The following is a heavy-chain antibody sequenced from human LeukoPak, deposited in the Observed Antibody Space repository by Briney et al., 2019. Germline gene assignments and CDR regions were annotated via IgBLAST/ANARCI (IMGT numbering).Heavy chain of an antibody. V-gene: IGHV6-1*01. J-gene: IGHJ4*02. CDR3: ARGKYTSFDN. CDR2: TYYRSKWSF. CDR1: GDSIFTNNVA. D-gene: IGHD6-6*01. Sequence: SQTLSLTCAISGDSIFTNNVAWNWIRQSPSRGLEWLGRTYYRSKWSFDYAVSVKSRITINADTSKNQFSLQLSSVAPEDTAVYYCARGKYTSFDNWGQGTLVTVSS.